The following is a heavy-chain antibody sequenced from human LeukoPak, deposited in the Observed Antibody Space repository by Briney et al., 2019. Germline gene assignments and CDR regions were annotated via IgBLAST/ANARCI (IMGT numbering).Heavy chain of an antibody. J-gene: IGHJ4*02. CDR1: GGTFSSYA. D-gene: IGHD3-22*01. Sequence: ASVKVSCKASGGTFSSYAISRVRQAPGQGLEWMGGIIPIFGTANYAQKFQGRVTITADESTSTAYMELSSLRSEDTAVYYCASHYYDSSGYHRYFDYWGQGTLVTVSS. CDR3: ASHYYDSSGYHRYFDY. V-gene: IGHV1-69*13. CDR2: IIPIFGTA.